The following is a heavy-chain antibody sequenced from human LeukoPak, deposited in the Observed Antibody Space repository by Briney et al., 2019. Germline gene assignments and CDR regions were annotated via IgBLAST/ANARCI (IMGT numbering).Heavy chain of an antibody. D-gene: IGHD3-9*01. J-gene: IGHJ4*02. V-gene: IGHV1-2*02. CDR1: EYTFTGYY. CDR3: ARSPHILTGENFDY. Sequence: ASVKVSCYASEYTFTGYYMHWVRQVPGQGLEWMGWINPNSGGTNYAQKFQDRVSMTRDTSTSTAYMQLRRLRSDDTAVYFCARSPHILTGENFDYWGQGTLLTVSS. CDR2: INPNSGGT.